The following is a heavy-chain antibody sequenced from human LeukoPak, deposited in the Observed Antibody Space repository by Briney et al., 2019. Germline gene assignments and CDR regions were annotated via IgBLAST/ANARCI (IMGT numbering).Heavy chain of an antibody. V-gene: IGHV5-51*01. Sequence: GESLKISCKVSGYSFDAYWIAWVRQMPGKGLEWMGIIYPGDSDTRYSPSFQGQVTISADKSVTTAHLQWSSLKASDTAMYYCARLPTYYSDSSGHYHFDYWGQGALVTVSS. CDR2: IYPGDSDT. CDR3: ARLPTYYSDSSGHYHFDY. D-gene: IGHD3-22*01. J-gene: IGHJ4*02. CDR1: GYSFDAYW.